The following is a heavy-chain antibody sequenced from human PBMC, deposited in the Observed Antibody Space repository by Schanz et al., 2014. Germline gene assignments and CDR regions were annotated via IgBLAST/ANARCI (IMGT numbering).Heavy chain of an antibody. V-gene: IGHV3-30*03. CDR3: ARGGYSSGWYDRDIAHFDY. D-gene: IGHD6-19*01. J-gene: IGHJ4*02. CDR1: GFTFRSYG. Sequence: QVQLVESGGGVVQPGRSLRLSCAASGFTFRSYGMHWVRQAPGKGLEWVALISYDGSSKNHADSVQGRFTISRDTPKNTLYVQMNSLRADDTAVYYCARGGYSSGWYDRDIAHFDYWGQGTLVTVSS. CDR2: ISYDGSSK.